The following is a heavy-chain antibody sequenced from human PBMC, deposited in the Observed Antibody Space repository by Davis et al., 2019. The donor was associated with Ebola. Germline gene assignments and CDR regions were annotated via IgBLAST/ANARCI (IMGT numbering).Heavy chain of an antibody. Sequence: PSETLSLTCAVSGGSISSSNWWSWVRQPPGKGLEWIGEIYHSGSTNYNPSLKSRVTISVDTSKNQFSLKLSSVTAADTAVYYCSKMATITRNQKGAFDIWGQGTMVTVSS. D-gene: IGHD5-24*01. CDR3: SKMATITRNQKGAFDI. CDR2: IYHSGST. CDR1: GGSISSSNW. V-gene: IGHV4-4*02. J-gene: IGHJ3*02.